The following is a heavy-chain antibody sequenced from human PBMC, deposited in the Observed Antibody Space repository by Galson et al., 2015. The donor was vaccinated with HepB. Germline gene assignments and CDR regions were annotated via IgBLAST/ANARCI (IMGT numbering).Heavy chain of an antibody. J-gene: IGHJ3*02. CDR1: GFTFSSYA. V-gene: IGHV3-30-3*01. Sequence: SLRLSCAASGFTFSSYAMHWVRQAPGKGLEWVAVISYDGSNKYYADSVKGRFTISRGNSKNTLYLQMNSLRAEDTAVYYCARDQGNDAFDIWGQGTMVTVSS. CDR3: ARDQGNDAFDI. CDR2: ISYDGSNK.